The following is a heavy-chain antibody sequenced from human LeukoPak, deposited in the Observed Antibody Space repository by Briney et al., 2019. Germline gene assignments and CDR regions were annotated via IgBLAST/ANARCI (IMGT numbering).Heavy chain of an antibody. J-gene: IGHJ1*01. CDR1: GFTFSTYA. Sequence: GGSLRLSCAASGFTFSTYAMNWVRQASGKGLEWVSTISGSGGSTYYADSVKGRFTISRDSSKNTLYLQMNSLRAEDTAVYYCARRSAAAGYGEYFQHWGQGTLVTVPS. V-gene: IGHV3-23*01. D-gene: IGHD6-13*01. CDR2: ISGSGGST. CDR3: ARRSAAAGYGEYFQH.